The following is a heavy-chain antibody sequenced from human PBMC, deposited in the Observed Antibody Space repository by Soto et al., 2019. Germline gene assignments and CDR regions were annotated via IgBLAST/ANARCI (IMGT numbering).Heavy chain of an antibody. CDR3: ARVGYCSGGSCRRPFDY. CDR2: IIPIFGTA. J-gene: IGHJ4*02. D-gene: IGHD2-15*01. CDR1: GGTFSSYA. Sequence: QVQLVQSGAEVKKPGSSVKVSCKASGGTFSSYAISWVRQAPGQGLEWMGGIIPIFGTANYAQKFQGRVTINADESTSTAYMELSSLRSEDTAVYYCARVGYCSGGSCRRPFDYWGQGTLVTVSS. V-gene: IGHV1-69*12.